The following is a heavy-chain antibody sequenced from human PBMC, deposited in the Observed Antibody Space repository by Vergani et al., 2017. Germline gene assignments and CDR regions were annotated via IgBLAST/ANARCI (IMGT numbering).Heavy chain of an antibody. J-gene: IGHJ6*03. CDR1: GGSISSYY. V-gene: IGHV4-59*01. Sequence: QVQLQESGPGLVKPSETLSLTCTVSGGSISSYYWSWIRQPPGQGLEWIGYIYYSGSTNYNPSLKSRVTISVDTSKNQFSLKLSSVTAADTAVYYCARLVVPAASDYYYMDVWGKGTTVTVSS. CDR2: IYYSGST. CDR3: ARLVVPAASDYYYMDV. D-gene: IGHD2-2*01.